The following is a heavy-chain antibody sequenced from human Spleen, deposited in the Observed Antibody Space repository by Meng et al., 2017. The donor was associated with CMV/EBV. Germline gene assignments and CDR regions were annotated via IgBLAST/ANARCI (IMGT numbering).Heavy chain of an antibody. CDR2: IYYSGRN. J-gene: IGHJ5*02. D-gene: IGHD6-6*01. CDR3: ARHSIAGRLGGRFDP. Sequence: GAISSSSYYWGWIRQPPGKGLEWIGSIYYSGRNYYNSSLKSRVTISVDTSKNQFSLKLSSVTAADTAVYYCARHSIAGRLGGRFDPWGQGTLVTVSS. CDR1: GAISSSSYY. V-gene: IGHV4-39*01.